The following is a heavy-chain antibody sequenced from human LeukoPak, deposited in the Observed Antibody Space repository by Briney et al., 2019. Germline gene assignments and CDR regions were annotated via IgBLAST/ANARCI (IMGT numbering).Heavy chain of an antibody. CDR3: ARDQTARPGDPYYYGMDV. CDR1: GGSLSSGGYY. V-gene: IGHV4-31*03. D-gene: IGHD1-14*01. CDR2: IYYSGST. J-gene: IGHJ6*02. Sequence: PSETLSLTCTVSGGSLSSGGYYWSWIRQHPGKGLEWIGYIYYSGSTYYNPSLKSRVTISVDTSKNQLSLKLSSVTAADTAVYYCARDQTARPGDPYYYGMDVWGQGTTVTVSS.